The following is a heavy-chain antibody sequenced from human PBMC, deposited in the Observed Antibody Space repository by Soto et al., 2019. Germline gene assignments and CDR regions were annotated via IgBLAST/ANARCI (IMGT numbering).Heavy chain of an antibody. V-gene: IGHV4-59*01. CDR3: AREMGFCTTTSCHAGPLYYYMDV. Sequence: SETLSLTCTFSGGSISSYHWSWIRQTPGKGLEWIGEIYRSGSTNYNPSLKSRVTISVDTSKNQFSLKLNSVSAADTAVYYCAREMGFCTTTSCHAGPLYYYMDVWGKGPTVTVSS. CDR2: IYRSGST. CDR1: GGSISSYH. D-gene: IGHD2-2*01. J-gene: IGHJ6*03.